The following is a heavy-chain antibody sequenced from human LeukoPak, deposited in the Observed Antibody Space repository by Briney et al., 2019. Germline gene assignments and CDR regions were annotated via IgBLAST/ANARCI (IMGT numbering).Heavy chain of an antibody. CDR3: ARSSSGYVASNFDY. CDR2: INAGNGNT. V-gene: IGHV1-3*03. CDR1: VYTFTSYA. D-gene: IGHD3-22*01. J-gene: IGHJ4*02. Sequence: VASVKVSCKASVYTFTSYAMHWVRQAPGQRREGMGWINAGNGNTKYSQEFQGRVTITRDTSASPAYMELSSLRSEDMAVYYCARSSSGYVASNFDYWGQGTLVTVSS.